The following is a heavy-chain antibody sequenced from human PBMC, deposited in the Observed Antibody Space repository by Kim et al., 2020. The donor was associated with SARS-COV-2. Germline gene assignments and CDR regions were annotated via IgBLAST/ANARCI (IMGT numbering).Heavy chain of an antibody. CDR2: IYHSGST. D-gene: IGHD6-13*01. J-gene: IGHJ4*02. CDR1: GYSISSGYY. CDR3: ASSVSSSWTPFDY. Sequence: SETLSLTCTVSGYSISSGYYWGWIRQPPGKGLEWIGSIYHSGSTYYNPPLKSRVTISVDTSKNQFSLKLSSVTAADTAVYYCASSVSSSWTPFDYWGQGTLVTVSS. V-gene: IGHV4-38-2*02.